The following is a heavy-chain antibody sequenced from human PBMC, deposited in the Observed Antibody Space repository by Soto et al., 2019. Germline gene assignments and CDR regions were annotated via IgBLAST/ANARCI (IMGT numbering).Heavy chain of an antibody. CDR1: GYTFTSFG. J-gene: IGHJ4*02. Sequence: QVQLVQSGAEVKKPGASVKVSCKASGYTFTSFGISWVRQAPGQGLEWMGWISAYNGNTNYAQKLQGRVTMTTDTSTSTAYMELRSLRSDDTAVYYCVRDHRKYSSSSAGVDWGQGTLVTVSS. CDR2: ISAYNGNT. D-gene: IGHD6-6*01. V-gene: IGHV1-18*01. CDR3: VRDHRKYSSSSAGVD.